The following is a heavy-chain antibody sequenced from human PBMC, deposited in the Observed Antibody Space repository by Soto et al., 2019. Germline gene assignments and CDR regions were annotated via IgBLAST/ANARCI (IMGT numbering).Heavy chain of an antibody. D-gene: IGHD3-16*01. V-gene: IGHV3-48*04. CDR2: ISSSSSYT. Sequence: EVQLLESGGRLVQPGGSLRLSCAASGFTFSSYAMSWVRQAPGKGLEWVSYISSSSSYTNYADSVKGRFTISRDNAKNSLYLQMNSLRAEDTAVYYCARSRGGGWFDPWGQGTLVTVSS. CDR1: GFTFSSYA. CDR3: ARSRGGGWFDP. J-gene: IGHJ5*02.